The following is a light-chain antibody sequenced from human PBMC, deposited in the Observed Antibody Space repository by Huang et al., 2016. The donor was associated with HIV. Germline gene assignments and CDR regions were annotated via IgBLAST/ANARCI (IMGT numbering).Light chain of an antibody. CDR3: QQRSDWPYT. CDR2: DVS. J-gene: IGKJ2*01. Sequence: EIVLTQSPATLSLSPGERATLSCRASQSVSSYLVWYQQKPGQAPRLLIYDVSNRAAGIPAMFSVSGSGTDFTLTISSLEPEDFAVYYCQQRSDWPYTLGQGTNLEIK. V-gene: IGKV3-11*01. CDR1: QSVSSY.